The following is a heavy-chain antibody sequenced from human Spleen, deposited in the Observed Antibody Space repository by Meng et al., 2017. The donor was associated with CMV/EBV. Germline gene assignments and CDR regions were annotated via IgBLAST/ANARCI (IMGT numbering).Heavy chain of an antibody. CDR2: IKSETHGGAT. J-gene: IGHJ3*02. D-gene: IGHD4-11*01. Sequence: CLASGSTFADAWMAWVRQAPGKGLEWVGRIKSETHGGATDYAAPLKGRFSISRDDSKNTLYLQMNSLRSEDTAMYYCTRDTTYAFDIWGQGTLVTVSS. CDR1: GSTFADAW. CDR3: TRDTTYAFDI. V-gene: IGHV3-15*01.